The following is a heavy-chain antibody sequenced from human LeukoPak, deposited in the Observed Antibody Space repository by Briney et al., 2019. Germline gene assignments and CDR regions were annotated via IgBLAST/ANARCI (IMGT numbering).Heavy chain of an antibody. Sequence: PSETLSLTCGVSGASISSYYWSWIRQSPGKGLEWIGYIHHSGSTDYHPSLKGRVTISADTSQSQFSLSLTSVTAADTAVYFCASTRGGVAVSGRGDFDTWGQGTVVTVSP. D-gene: IGHD6-19*01. CDR1: GASISSYY. J-gene: IGHJ3*02. CDR3: ASTRGGVAVSGRGDFDT. CDR2: IHHSGST. V-gene: IGHV4-4*09.